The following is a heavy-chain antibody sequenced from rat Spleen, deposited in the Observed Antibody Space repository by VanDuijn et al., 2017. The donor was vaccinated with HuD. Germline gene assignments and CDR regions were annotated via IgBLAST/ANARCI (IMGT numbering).Heavy chain of an antibody. J-gene: IGHJ1*01. CDR2: ISSDGGRN. CDR3: ARAGYLRDWYFDF. V-gene: IGHV5-27*01. CDR1: GFTFSSFP. Sequence: EVQLVESGGGLVQPGRSLKLSCAASGFTFSSFPMAWVRQAPKKGLEWVAYISSDGGRNFYRDSVKGRFTISRDNAKSSLYLQMDNLRSEDTATYYCARAGYLRDWYFDFWGPGTMVTVSS. D-gene: IGHD2-5*01.